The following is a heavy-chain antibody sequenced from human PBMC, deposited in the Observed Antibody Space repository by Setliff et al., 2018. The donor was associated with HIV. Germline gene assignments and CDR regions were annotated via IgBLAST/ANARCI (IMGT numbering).Heavy chain of an antibody. Sequence: SETLSLTCSVSGASISSPIYYWGWIRQAPGKGLEWIGNIYYNGSTNYKPSLERRLTISVDTSNNQISLKLTSVTAADTAVYYCTIPASSLAPNWGRGTQVTVSS. CDR3: TIPASSLAPN. CDR1: GASISSPIYY. V-gene: IGHV4-39*01. J-gene: IGHJ4*02. CDR2: IYYNGST.